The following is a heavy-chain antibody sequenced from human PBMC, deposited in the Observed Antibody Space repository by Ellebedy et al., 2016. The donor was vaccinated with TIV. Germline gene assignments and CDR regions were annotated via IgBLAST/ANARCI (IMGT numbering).Heavy chain of an antibody. CDR2: IYPGDSDT. CDR1: GYSFTSYW. V-gene: IGHV5-51*01. D-gene: IGHD5-24*01. CDR3: ARSLGMATLYASNFDY. Sequence: GESLKISXKGSGYSFTSYWIGWVRQMPGKGLEWMGIIYPGDSDTRYSPSFQGQVTISADKSISTAYLQWSSLKASDTAMYYYARSLGMATLYASNFDYWGQGTLVTVSS. J-gene: IGHJ4*02.